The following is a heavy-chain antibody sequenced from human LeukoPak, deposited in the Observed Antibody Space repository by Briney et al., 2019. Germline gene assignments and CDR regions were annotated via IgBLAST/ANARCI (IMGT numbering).Heavy chain of an antibody. D-gene: IGHD3-16*02. CDR3: ARAPRIMITFGGVIEFHDAFDI. CDR2: INSDGSST. CDR1: GFTFSSYW. V-gene: IGHV3-74*01. Sequence: GGSLRLSCAASGFTFSSYWMHWVRQAPGKGLVWVSRINSDGSSTSYADSVKGRFTISRDNAKNTLYLQMNSLRAEDTAVYYCARAPRIMITFGGVIEFHDAFDIGGQGTMVSVSS. J-gene: IGHJ3*02.